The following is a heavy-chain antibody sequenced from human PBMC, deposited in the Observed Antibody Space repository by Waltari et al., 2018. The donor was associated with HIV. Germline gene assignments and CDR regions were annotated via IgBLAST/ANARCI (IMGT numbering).Heavy chain of an antibody. D-gene: IGHD3-22*01. CDR2: FDPEDGET. V-gene: IGHV1-24*01. CDR3: ATSYYYEGMDV. Sequence: QVQLVQSGDEVKKPGASVKVSCKVSGYTLPAYSMPWVRQAPGQGVEWMGGFDPEDGETIYAQKFQGRVTMTEDTSTDTAYMELSSLRSEDTAVYYCATSYYYEGMDVWGQGTTVTVSS. CDR1: GYTLPAYS. J-gene: IGHJ6*02.